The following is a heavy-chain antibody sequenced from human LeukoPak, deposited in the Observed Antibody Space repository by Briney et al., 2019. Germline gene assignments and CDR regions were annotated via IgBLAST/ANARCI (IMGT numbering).Heavy chain of an antibody. CDR1: GFTFSDYY. J-gene: IGHJ4*02. Sequence: GGSLRLSCAASGFTFSDYYMSWIRQAPGKGLEWVSYISSSGSTIYYADSVKGRFTISRDNAKNSLYLQMNSLRAEDTAVYYCAKDLSDPVMVIDSWGQGTLVTVSS. CDR3: AKDLSDPVMVIDS. V-gene: IGHV3-11*01. CDR2: ISSSGSTI. D-gene: IGHD5-18*01.